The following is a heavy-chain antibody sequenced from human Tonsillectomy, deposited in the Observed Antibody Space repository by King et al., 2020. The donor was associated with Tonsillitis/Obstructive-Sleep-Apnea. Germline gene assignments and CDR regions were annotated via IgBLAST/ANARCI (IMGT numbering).Heavy chain of an antibody. J-gene: IGHJ4*02. D-gene: IGHD3-10*01. V-gene: IGHV4-59*01. CDR2: IYYSGST. CDR1: GGSISSYY. CDR3: AREYYYGSGSYFDH. Sequence: MQLQESGPGLVKPSENLSLTCTVSGGSISSYYWSWIRQPPGKGLEWIGYIYYSGSTNYNPSLKSRVTISVDTSKNQFSLKLSSVTAADTAVYYCAREYYYGSGSYFDHWGQGTLVTVSS.